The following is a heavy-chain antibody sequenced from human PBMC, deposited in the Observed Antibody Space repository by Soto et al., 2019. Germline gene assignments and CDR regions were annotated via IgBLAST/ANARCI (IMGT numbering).Heavy chain of an antibody. V-gene: IGHV3-30-3*01. J-gene: IGHJ4*02. CDR2: ISYDGSNK. D-gene: IGHD4-17*01. CDR1: GFTFSSYA. Sequence: GGSLRLSCAASGFTFSSYAMHWVRQAPGKGLEWVAVISYDGSNKYYADSVKGRFTISRDNSKNTLYLQMNSLRAEDTAVYYCASTVTTSDYWGQGTLVTVSS. CDR3: ASTVTTSDY.